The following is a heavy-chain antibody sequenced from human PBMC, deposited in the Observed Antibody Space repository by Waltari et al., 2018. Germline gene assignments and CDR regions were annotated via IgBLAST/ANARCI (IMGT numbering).Heavy chain of an antibody. D-gene: IGHD5-12*01. CDR3: ARGRNGYIQDVFDI. J-gene: IGHJ3*02. CDR1: GFTFSTYN. CDR2: ISSTTTT. Sequence: EVHLVASGGGLVQPGESPRLSCAASGFTFSTYNMNWVRQAPGKGLEWVSYISSTTTTYYADYVKGRFTISRDNAKNSLYLQMNSLRAEDTALYYCARGRNGYIQDVFDIWGQGTMVSVSS. V-gene: IGHV3-48*01.